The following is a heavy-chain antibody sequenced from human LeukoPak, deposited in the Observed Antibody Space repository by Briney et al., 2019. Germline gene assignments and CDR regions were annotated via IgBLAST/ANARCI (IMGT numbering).Heavy chain of an antibody. Sequence: WESLRLSCAASGFAFSFYAMSWLRQPPGKGLEWVSTINANSGTTSYAASVRGRFTISRDNSKNTLYLQVNSLRADDTAVYYCAKPISGGLAVTADWFDPWGQGTLVVVSS. J-gene: IGHJ5*01. D-gene: IGHD6-19*01. CDR1: GFAFSFYA. V-gene: IGHV3-23*01. CDR2: INANSGTT. CDR3: AKPISGGLAVTADWFDP.